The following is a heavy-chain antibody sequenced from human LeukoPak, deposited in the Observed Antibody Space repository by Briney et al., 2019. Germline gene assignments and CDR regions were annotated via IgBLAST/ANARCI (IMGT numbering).Heavy chain of an antibody. V-gene: IGHV3-66*02. J-gene: IGHJ5*02. D-gene: IGHD6-6*01. Sequence: GGSLRLSCAASGFTVSSNYMSWVRQAPGKGLEWVSVIYSGGSTYYADSVKGRFTISRDNSKNTLYLQMNRLTAEDTAVYSCARARGRIAARPNWFDPWGQGTLVTVSS. CDR3: ARARGRIAARPNWFDP. CDR1: GFTVSSNY. CDR2: IYSGGST.